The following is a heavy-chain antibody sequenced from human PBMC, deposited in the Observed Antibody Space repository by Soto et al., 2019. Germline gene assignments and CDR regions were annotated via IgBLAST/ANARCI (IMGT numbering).Heavy chain of an antibody. V-gene: IGHV4-59*01. CDR2: IYYSGST. D-gene: IGHD6-19*01. Sequence: QVQLQESGPGLVKPSETLSLTCTVSGGSISSYYWSWIRQPQGKGLEWIGYIYYSGSTNYNPSLKSRVTISVDTSKNQFSLKLSSVTAADTAVYYCATYSSGWYRWFDPWGQGTLVTVSS. J-gene: IGHJ5*02. CDR1: GGSISSYY. CDR3: ATYSSGWYRWFDP.